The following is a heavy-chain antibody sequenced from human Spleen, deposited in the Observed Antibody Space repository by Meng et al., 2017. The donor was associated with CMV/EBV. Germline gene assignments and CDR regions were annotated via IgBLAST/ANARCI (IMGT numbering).Heavy chain of an antibody. Sequence: LRLSCAISGDSVSSNSAAWTWIRQSPSRGLEWLGKTYYRSKWYNDYAVSVKSRITINSDTSKNQFSLHLNSVTPEDTAVYFCARDGSAYDWGFFDYWGQGTLVTVSS. V-gene: IGHV6-1*01. CDR2: TYYRSKWYN. CDR3: ARDGSAYDWGFFDY. D-gene: IGHD3-3*01. CDR1: GDSVSSNSAA. J-gene: IGHJ4*02.